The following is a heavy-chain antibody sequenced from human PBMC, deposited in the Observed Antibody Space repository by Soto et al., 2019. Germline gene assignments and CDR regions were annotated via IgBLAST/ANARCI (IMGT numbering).Heavy chain of an antibody. D-gene: IGHD3-3*01. CDR3: ARGRRVGGGEYYYYGMDV. CDR2: IIPIFGTA. V-gene: IGHV1-69*06. J-gene: IGHJ6*02. CDR1: GGTFSSYA. Sequence: GASVKVSCKASGGTFSSYAISWVRQAPGQGLEWMGGIIPIFGTANYAQKFQGRVTITADKSTSTAYMELSSLRSEDTAVYYCARGRRVGGGEYYYYGMDVWGQGTTVTVSS.